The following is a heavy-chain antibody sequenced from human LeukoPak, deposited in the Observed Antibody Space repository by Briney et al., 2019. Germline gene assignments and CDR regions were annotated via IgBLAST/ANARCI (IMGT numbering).Heavy chain of an antibody. D-gene: IGHD3-3*01. V-gene: IGHV4-34*01. CDR1: GGSFSGYY. Sequence: PSETLSLTCAVYGGSFSGYYWSWIRQPPGKGLEWIGEINHSGSTNYNPSLKSRVTISVDTSKNQFSLKLSSVTAADTAVYYCARSPRITIFGVVRYGMDVWGQGTTVTVSS. J-gene: IGHJ6*02. CDR3: ARSPRITIFGVVRYGMDV. CDR2: INHSGST.